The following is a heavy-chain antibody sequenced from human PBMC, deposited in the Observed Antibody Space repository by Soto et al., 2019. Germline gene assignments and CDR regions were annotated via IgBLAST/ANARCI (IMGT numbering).Heavy chain of an antibody. CDR3: RRSSRYSTDV. J-gene: IGHJ6*02. CDR2: IYSTGNT. CDR1: SDSFSSSDY. Sequence: LETLSLTCTDYSDSFSSSDYWGWIRQPPGKGLELIGSIYSTGNTYYNPSLNSQVTISVDTSKNQFSLNVISVTAADTAVYYCRRSSRYSTDVWGQGTTVS. V-gene: IGHV4-39*01. D-gene: IGHD6-13*01.